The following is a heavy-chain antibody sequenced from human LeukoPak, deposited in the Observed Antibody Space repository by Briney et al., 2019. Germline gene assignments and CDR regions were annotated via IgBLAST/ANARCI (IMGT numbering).Heavy chain of an antibody. Sequence: SETLTLTCTVSGGSITSSDYHWGWIRQPPGKGLEWIGSMYHSGSTYHNPSLKIRVTISVDTSKNQFSLKLNSVTAADTAVYYCARHVGQQLFYYYYGLDVWGQGTTVSVSS. CDR3: ARHVGQQLFYYYYGLDV. J-gene: IGHJ6*02. CDR2: MYHSGST. CDR1: GGSITSSDYH. V-gene: IGHV4-39*01. D-gene: IGHD6-13*01.